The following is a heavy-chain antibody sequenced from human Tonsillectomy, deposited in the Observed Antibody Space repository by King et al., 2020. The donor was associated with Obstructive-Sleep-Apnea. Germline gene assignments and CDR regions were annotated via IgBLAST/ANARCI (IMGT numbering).Heavy chain of an antibody. CDR3: ARRLGWERHIDY. CDR1: GYSFTSYW. Sequence: QLVQSGAEVKKPGESLKISCKGSGYSFTSYWIGWVRQKPGKGMEWMGIIYPGDSDIKYSPPFQGQVTISADKTISTAYLPWSSLKASDTAMYYCARRLGWERHIDYWGQGTLVTVPS. J-gene: IGHJ4*02. V-gene: IGHV5-51*01. D-gene: IGHD1-26*01. CDR2: IYPGDSDI.